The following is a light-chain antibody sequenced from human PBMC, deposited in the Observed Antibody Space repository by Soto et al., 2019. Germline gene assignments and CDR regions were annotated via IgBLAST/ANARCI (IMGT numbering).Light chain of an antibody. Sequence: QSVLTQPPSASGSPGQSVIISCTGTSSDVGGYNYVSWYQQHPGKAPKVIIYEVSKRPSGVPDRFSGSKSGNTASLTVSGLQAEDEADYYCSSYAGTTLYVFGTGTQLTVL. CDR2: EVS. J-gene: IGLJ1*01. V-gene: IGLV2-8*01. CDR3: SSYAGTTLYV. CDR1: SSDVGGYNY.